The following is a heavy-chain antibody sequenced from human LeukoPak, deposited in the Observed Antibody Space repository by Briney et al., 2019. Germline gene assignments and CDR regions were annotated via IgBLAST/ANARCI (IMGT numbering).Heavy chain of an antibody. CDR2: IWYDGSNK. CDR1: GFTXSSYG. Sequence: SLRLSCAASGFTXSSYGMHWVRQAPGKGLEWVAVIWYDGSNKYYADSVKGRFTISRDNSKNTLYLQMNSLRAEDTAVYYCAGDNTVVGFDYWGQGTLVTVSS. J-gene: IGHJ4*02. D-gene: IGHD4-23*01. V-gene: IGHV3-33*01. CDR3: AGDNTVVGFDY.